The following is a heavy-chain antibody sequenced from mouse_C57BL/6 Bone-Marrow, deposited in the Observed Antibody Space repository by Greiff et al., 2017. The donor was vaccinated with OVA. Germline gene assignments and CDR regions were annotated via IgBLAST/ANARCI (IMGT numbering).Heavy chain of an antibody. CDR3: AIYDGYYDWFAY. CDR2: IHPSDSDT. V-gene: IGHV1-74*01. Sequence: QVQLQQPGAELVKPGASVKVSCKASGYTFTSYWMHWVKQRPGQGLEWIGRIHPSDSDTNYNQKFKGKATLTVDKSSSTAYMQLSSLTSEDSAVYYCAIYDGYYDWFAYWGQGTLVTVSA. D-gene: IGHD2-3*01. CDR1: GYTFTSYW. J-gene: IGHJ3*01.